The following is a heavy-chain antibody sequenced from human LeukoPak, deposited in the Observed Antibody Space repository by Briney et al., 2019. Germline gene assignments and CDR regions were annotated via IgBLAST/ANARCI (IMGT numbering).Heavy chain of an antibody. D-gene: IGHD3-10*01. J-gene: IGHJ6*03. CDR1: GFTFSSYW. V-gene: IGHV3-7*01. CDR2: IKQDGSEK. Sequence: PGGSLRLSCAAFGFTFSSYWMSWVRQAPGKGLEWVANIKQDGSEKYYVDSVKGRFTISRDNAKNSLYLQMNSLRAEDTAVYYCARFLGYMGVWGKGTTVTVSS. CDR3: ARFLGYMGV.